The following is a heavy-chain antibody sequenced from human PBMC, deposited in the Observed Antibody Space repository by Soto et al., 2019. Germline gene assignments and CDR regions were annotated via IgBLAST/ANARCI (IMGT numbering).Heavy chain of an antibody. V-gene: IGHV1-18*01. J-gene: IGHJ6*03. CDR2: ISAYNGNT. Sequence: ASVKVSCKASGYTFTSYGISWVRQAPGQGLEWMGWISAYNGNTNYAQKLQGRVTMTTDTSTRKAYMGVRGLRSVDTAVYYCARGPIVVVPAAILTVTTATSSYYYYYMDVWGKGTTVTVSS. D-gene: IGHD2-2*01. CDR3: ARGPIVVVPAAILTVTTATSSYYYYYMDV. CDR1: GYTFTSYG.